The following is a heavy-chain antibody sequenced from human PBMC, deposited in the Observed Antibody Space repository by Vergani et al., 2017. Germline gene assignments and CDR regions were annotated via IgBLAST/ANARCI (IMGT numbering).Heavy chain of an antibody. J-gene: IGHJ2*01. CDR3: ARSQGDYWYFDL. D-gene: IGHD2-21*01. CDR2: IHNRGKT. Sequence: QLQLQESGPGLVKPSETLSLTCSVSGYSIGSGFYWAWIRQSPGEGLQWLTSIHNRGKTYHNPSLNSRVSVSLDTSKNRFSLNLTSVTATDTAVYYCARSQGDYWYFDLWGPGSLVTVSS. V-gene: IGHV4-38-2*01. CDR1: GYSIGSGFY.